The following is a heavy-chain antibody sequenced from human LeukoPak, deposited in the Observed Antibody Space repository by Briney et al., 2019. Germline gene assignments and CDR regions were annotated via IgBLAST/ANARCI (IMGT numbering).Heavy chain of an antibody. Sequence: SVKVSCKASGGTFSSYAISWVRQAPGQGLGWMGRIIPILGIANYAQKFQGRVTITADKSTSTAYMELSSLRSEDTAVYYCARGAAALYYFDYWGQGTLVTVSS. D-gene: IGHD6-13*01. J-gene: IGHJ4*02. CDR3: ARGAAALYYFDY. CDR1: GGTFSSYA. V-gene: IGHV1-69*04. CDR2: IIPILGIA.